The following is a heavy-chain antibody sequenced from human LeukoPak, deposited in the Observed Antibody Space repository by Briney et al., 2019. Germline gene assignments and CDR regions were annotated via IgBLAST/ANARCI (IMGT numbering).Heavy chain of an antibody. D-gene: IGHD5-18*01. Sequence: PGGSLRLSCAASGFTFSTYCMHWVRQAPGKGLVWVSSISGSRSYIYYADSVKGRFTISRDSAQNTLYLQMNSLRAEDTAVYYCARGQSYGRFDPWGQGTLVTVSS. CDR3: ARGQSYGRFDP. CDR2: ISGSRSYI. CDR1: GFTFSTYC. J-gene: IGHJ5*02. V-gene: IGHV3-21*01.